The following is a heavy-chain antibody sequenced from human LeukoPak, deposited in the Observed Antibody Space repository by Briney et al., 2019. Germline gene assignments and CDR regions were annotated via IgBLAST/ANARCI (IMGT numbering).Heavy chain of an antibody. CDR1: GFTFSSYG. D-gene: IGHD5-18*01. V-gene: IGHV3-30*18. Sequence: PGGSLRLSCAASGFTFSSYGMHWVRQAPGTGLECVAVISYDGGNKYYAASVKGRFTSSRDNSKTTLYLQMNSLRAEGTAVYYCAKVTLRGDSDGSRPYYFDYWGQGTLVTVSS. J-gene: IGHJ4*02. CDR2: ISYDGGNK. CDR3: AKVTLRGDSDGSRPYYFDY.